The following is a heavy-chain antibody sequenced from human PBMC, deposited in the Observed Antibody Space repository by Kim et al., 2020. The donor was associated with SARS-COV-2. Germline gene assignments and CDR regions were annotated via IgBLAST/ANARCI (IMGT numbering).Heavy chain of an antibody. D-gene: IGHD1-26*01. Sequence: GWSLRLSCAASGFTFSSHVMHWVRQAPGKGLEWVALISYEGSTQRYTDSVKGRFTVSGDNSKNILFLQMNSLRPEDTAVYYCARNLVGDTDLGPWGQGTLVTVSS. CDR2: ISYEGSTQ. V-gene: IGHV3-30*03. CDR3: ARNLVGDTDLGP. CDR1: GFTFSSHV. J-gene: IGHJ5*02.